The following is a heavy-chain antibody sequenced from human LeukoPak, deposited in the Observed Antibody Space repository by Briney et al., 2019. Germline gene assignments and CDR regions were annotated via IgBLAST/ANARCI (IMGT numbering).Heavy chain of an antibody. CDR3: ARDRGSYYVDY. CDR1: GYTFTGYY. CDR2: ISAYNGNT. Sequence: ASVKVSCKASGYTFTGYYMHWVRQAPGQGLEWMGWISAYNGNTNYAQKLQGRVTMTTDTSTSTAYMELRSLRSDDTAVYYCARDRGSYYVDYWGKGTTVTVSS. V-gene: IGHV1-18*04. J-gene: IGHJ6*03. D-gene: IGHD3-16*01.